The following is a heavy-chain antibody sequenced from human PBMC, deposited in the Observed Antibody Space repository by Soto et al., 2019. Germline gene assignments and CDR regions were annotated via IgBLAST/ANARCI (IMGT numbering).Heavy chain of an antibody. CDR1: GGSISSYY. CDR2: IYYSGST. Sequence: PSETLSLTCTVSGGSISSYYWSWIRQPPGKGLEWIGYIYYSGSTNYNPSLKSRVTISVDTSKNQFSLKLSSVTAADTAVYYCASKQWLGNDWFDPWGQGTLVTVS. D-gene: IGHD6-19*01. J-gene: IGHJ5*02. CDR3: ASKQWLGNDWFDP. V-gene: IGHV4-59*01.